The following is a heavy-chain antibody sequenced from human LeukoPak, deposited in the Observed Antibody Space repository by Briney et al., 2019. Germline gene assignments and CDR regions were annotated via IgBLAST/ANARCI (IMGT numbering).Heavy chain of an antibody. V-gene: IGHV4-4*07. J-gene: IGHJ4*02. CDR1: GGSITFYC. CDR3: ARDSRYHDFWSGYVDY. D-gene: IGHD3-3*01. CDR2: VYAGGNT. Sequence: PSETLSLTCTVSGGSITFYCLTWIRQSAGKGLEWIGRVYAGGNTNYNLSLKSRTTLSIDTSKNEFSLMLTSVTAADTAIYYCARDSRYHDFWSGYVDYWGQGILVTVSS.